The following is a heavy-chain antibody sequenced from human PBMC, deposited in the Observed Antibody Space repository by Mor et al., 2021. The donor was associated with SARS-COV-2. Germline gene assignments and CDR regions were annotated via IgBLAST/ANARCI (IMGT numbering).Heavy chain of an antibody. CDR2: GSGGTA. D-gene: IGHD3-9*01. Sequence: GSGGTAHYADSVKGRFTISRDNSKYTLYLQMNSLRVEDTAIYHCAGPILTTSFGPFDNWGLGTLVSVSS. J-gene: IGHJ4*02. CDR3: AGPILTTSFGPFDN. V-gene: IGHV3-23*01.